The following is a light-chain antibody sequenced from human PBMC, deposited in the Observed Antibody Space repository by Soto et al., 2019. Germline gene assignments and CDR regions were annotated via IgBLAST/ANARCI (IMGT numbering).Light chain of an antibody. J-gene: IGKJ1*01. Sequence: EIVLTQSPATLSSSPGETATLSCRASQYVGTRLAGYQHKPGQAPRLLIYYMSKRATGIPARFSGSGSGTDFTLTISNLAPEDFGVYYCHQRQSWPRTFGQGTKVEIK. CDR3: HQRQSWPRT. V-gene: IGKV3-11*01. CDR1: QYVGTR. CDR2: YMS.